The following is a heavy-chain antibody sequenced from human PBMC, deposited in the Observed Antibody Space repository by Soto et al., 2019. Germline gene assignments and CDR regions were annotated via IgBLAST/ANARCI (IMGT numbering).Heavy chain of an antibody. CDR1: GGSISSYY. J-gene: IGHJ4*02. D-gene: IGHD3-22*01. CDR2: IYYSGST. CDR3: SINYYDSRGYYPPSDY. V-gene: IGHV4-59*01. Sequence: SETLSLTCTVSGGSISSYYWSWIRQPPGKGLEWIGYIYYSGSTNYNPSLKSRVTISVDTSKNQFSLKLSSVTAADTAVYYCSINYYDSRGYYPPSDYWGRGTLVIVAS.